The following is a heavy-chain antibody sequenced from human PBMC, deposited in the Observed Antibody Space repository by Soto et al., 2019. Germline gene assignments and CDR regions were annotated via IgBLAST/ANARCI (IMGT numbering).Heavy chain of an antibody. J-gene: IGHJ4*02. CDR3: ALIELDY. CDR1: GFTFSSYA. CDR2: ISYDGSNK. D-gene: IGHD3-22*01. V-gene: IGHV3-30-3*01. Sequence: QVQLVESGGGVVQPGRSLRLSCAASGFTFSSYAMHWVRQAPGKGLEWVAVISYDGSNKYYADSVKGRFTISRDNSKNTLYLQMNSRSAEDTAVYYCALIELDYWGQGTLVTVSS.